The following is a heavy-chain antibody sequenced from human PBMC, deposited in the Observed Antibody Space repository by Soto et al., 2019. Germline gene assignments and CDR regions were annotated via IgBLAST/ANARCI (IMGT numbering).Heavy chain of an antibody. CDR3: AKAGDKDIVATIQDKYFDY. V-gene: IGHV3-23*01. D-gene: IGHD5-12*01. CDR1: GFTFSSYA. CDR2: ISGSGGST. J-gene: IGHJ4*02. Sequence: GGSLRLSCAASGFTFSSYAMSWVRQAPGKGLEWVSAISGSGGSTYYADSVKGRFTISRDNSKNTLYLQMNSLRAEDTAVYYCAKAGDKDIVATIQDKYFDYWGQGTLVTSPQ.